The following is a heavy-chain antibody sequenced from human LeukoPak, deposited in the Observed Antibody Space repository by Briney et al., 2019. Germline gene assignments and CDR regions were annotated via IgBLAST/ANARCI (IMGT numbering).Heavy chain of an antibody. CDR3: ARDLTTVTTDDC. Sequence: GGSLRLPCAASGFTFSSYAMHWVRQAPGKGLEWVAVISYDGSNKYYADSVKGRFTISRDNSKNTLYLQMNSLRAEDTAVYYCARDLTTVTTDDCWGQGTLVTVSS. V-gene: IGHV3-30-3*01. CDR2: ISYDGSNK. CDR1: GFTFSSYA. D-gene: IGHD4-17*01. J-gene: IGHJ4*02.